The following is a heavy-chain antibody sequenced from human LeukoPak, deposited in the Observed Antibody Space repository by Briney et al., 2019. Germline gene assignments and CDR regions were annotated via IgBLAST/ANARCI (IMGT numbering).Heavy chain of an antibody. CDR2: IYPDDSDT. V-gene: IGHV5-51*01. Sequence: GESLKISCKGSGYSFTSYWIGWVRQMPGKGLEWMGIIYPDDSDTRYSPSFQGQVTISADKSISTAYLQWSTLRASDTAIYYCARHTYDSSDFHYMDVWGKGTTVTISS. J-gene: IGHJ6*03. D-gene: IGHD3-22*01. CDR3: ARHTYDSSDFHYMDV. CDR1: GYSFTSYW.